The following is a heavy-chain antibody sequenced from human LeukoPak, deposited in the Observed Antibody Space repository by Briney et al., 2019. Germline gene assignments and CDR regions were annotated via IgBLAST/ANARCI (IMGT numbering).Heavy chain of an antibody. J-gene: IGHJ4*02. CDR1: GFTFSSYW. CDR3: AKGLQLWPPDY. V-gene: IGHV3-7*03. Sequence: GGSLRLSCAASGFTFSSYWMSWVRQTPGKGLEWVANIKQDGSEKYYVDSVKGRFTISRDNAKNSLYLQMNSLRAEDTALYYCAKGLQLWPPDYWGQGTLVTVSS. D-gene: IGHD5-18*01. CDR2: IKQDGSEK.